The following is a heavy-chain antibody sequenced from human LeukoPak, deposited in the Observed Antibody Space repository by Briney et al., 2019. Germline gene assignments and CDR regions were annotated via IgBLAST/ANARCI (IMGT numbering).Heavy chain of an antibody. Sequence: PSETLSLTCAVYGGSFSGYYWSWIRQPPGKGLEWIGEINHSGSTNYNPPLKSRVTISVDTSKNQFSLKLSSVTAADTAVYYCASVIAAFDAFDIWGQGTMVTVSS. V-gene: IGHV4-34*01. J-gene: IGHJ3*02. CDR2: INHSGST. CDR1: GGSFSGYY. D-gene: IGHD6-25*01. CDR3: ASVIAAFDAFDI.